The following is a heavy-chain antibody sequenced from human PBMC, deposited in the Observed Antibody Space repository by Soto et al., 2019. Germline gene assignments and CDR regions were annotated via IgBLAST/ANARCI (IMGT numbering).Heavy chain of an antibody. J-gene: IGHJ4*02. V-gene: IGHV3-23*01. CDR1: GFIFSNYA. CDR2: ITSTGSST. D-gene: IGHD5-12*01. Sequence: PGGSLRLSCAASGFIFSNYAMTWVRQAPGKGLEWVSAITSTGSSTYYADSVKGRFTISRDNSKNTLCLQINSLTAEDTAVYYCAKGAEGYVVSSLDYWGQGTLVTVSS. CDR3: AKGAEGYVVSSLDY.